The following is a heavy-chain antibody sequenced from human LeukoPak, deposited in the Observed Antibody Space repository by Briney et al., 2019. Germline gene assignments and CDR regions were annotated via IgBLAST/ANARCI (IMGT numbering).Heavy chain of an antibody. Sequence: QSGGSLRLSCATSGFIFTNAWMKWVRQAPGKGLEWVSTITDVGDIFYTYSVRGRFTISRDNSKNTVYMQMDGLRAEDTAVYYCTRDRGGSPTDVFDYWGQGTLVTVSS. CDR3: TRDRGGSPTDVFDY. CDR2: ITDVGDI. J-gene: IGHJ4*02. CDR1: GFIFTNAW. D-gene: IGHD2-15*01. V-gene: IGHV3-23*01.